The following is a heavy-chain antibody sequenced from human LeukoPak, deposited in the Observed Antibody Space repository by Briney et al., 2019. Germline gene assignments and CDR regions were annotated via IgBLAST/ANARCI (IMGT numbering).Heavy chain of an antibody. CDR2: ISWNSGSI. D-gene: IGHD3-3*01. J-gene: IGHJ4*02. CDR3: AEDPNYDFWSGYYNGGFDY. V-gene: IGHV3-9*01. CDR1: GFTFDDYA. Sequence: GGSLRLSCAASGFTFDDYAMHWVRQAPGKGLEWVSGISWNSGSIGYADSAKGRFTISRDNAKNSLYLQMNSLRAEDTALYYCAEDPNYDFWSGYYNGGFDYWGQGTLVTVSS.